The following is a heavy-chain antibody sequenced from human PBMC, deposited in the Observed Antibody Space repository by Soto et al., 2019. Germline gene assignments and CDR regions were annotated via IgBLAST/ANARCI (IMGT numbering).Heavy chain of an antibody. D-gene: IGHD3-3*01. V-gene: IGHV1-2*04. CDR1: GYTFTGYY. Sequence: GASVKVSCKASGYTFTGYYMHWVRQAPGQGLEWMGWINPNSGGTNYAQKFQGWVTMTRDTSISTAYMELSRLRSDDTAVYYCAREGMGGVVIIGNDAFDIWGQGTMVTVSS. CDR3: AREGMGGVVIIGNDAFDI. J-gene: IGHJ3*02. CDR2: INPNSGGT.